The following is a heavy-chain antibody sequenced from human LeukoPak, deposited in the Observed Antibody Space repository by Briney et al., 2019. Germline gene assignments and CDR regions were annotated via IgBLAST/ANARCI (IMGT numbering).Heavy chain of an antibody. V-gene: IGHV3-23*01. CDR3: AKDKYTGDYYLFDY. CDR2: ISASGGTT. J-gene: IGHJ4*02. D-gene: IGHD1-26*01. CDR1: GFPFSAYV. Sequence: GGSLRLSCATSGFPFSAYVMSWVRQAPGKGLEWVSGISASGGTTYYADSVKGRFTISRDNSKNTLYLQMNSLRAEDTAVFYCAKDKYTGDYYLFDYWGQGTLVTVSS.